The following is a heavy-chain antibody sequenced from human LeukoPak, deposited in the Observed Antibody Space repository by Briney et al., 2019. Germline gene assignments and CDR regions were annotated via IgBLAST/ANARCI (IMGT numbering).Heavy chain of an antibody. J-gene: IGHJ4*02. CDR3: AKDRLDYYDSSGYWDFFDY. D-gene: IGHD3-22*01. CDR1: GFTFRTYA. V-gene: IGHV3-30*18. CDR2: ISDDGSNK. Sequence: GGSLRLSCAASGFTFRTYAMNWVRQAPGKGLEWVAVISDDGSNKYYAESVKGQFTISRDNSKNTLYLQMNSLRAEDTAVYYCAKDRLDYYDSSGYWDFFDYWGQGTLVTVSS.